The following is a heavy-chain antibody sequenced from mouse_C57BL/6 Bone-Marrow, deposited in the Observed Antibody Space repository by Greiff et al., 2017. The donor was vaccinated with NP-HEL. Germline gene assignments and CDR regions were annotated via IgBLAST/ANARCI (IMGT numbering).Heavy chain of an antibody. D-gene: IGHD1-1*01. V-gene: IGHV1-81*01. Sequence: VQRVESGAELARPGASVKLSCKASGYTFTSYGISWVKQRTGQGLEWIGEIYPRSGNTYYNEKFKGKATLTADKSSSTAYMELRSLTSEDSAVYFCARVTYYYGSSWGQGTLVTVSA. CDR3: ARVTYYYGSS. J-gene: IGHJ3*01. CDR2: IYPRSGNT. CDR1: GYTFTSYG.